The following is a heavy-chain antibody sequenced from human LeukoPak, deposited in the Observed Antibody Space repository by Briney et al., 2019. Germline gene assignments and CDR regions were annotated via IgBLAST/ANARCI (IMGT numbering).Heavy chain of an antibody. J-gene: IGHJ4*02. CDR1: GFTFNTYG. CDR2: ISGSGGST. D-gene: IGHD4-17*01. V-gene: IGHV3-23*01. Sequence: GGSLRLSCAASGFTFNTYGMNWVRQAPGKGLEWVSAISGSGGSTYYADSVKGRFTISRDNSKNTLYLQMNSLRAEDTAVYYCARDQDSGDYASPLGYWGQGTLVTVSS. CDR3: ARDQDSGDYASPLGY.